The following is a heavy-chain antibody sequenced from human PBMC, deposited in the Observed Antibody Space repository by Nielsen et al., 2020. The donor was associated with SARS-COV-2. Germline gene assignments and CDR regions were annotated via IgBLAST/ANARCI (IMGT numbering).Heavy chain of an antibody. Sequence: GGSLRLSCAASGFTFSSYSMNWVRHAPGKGLEWVSSISSSSSYIYYADSVKGRFTISRDNAKNSLYLQMNSLRAEDTAVYYCARDLEDIVVVPAADVHADYYYYYGMDVWGQGTTVTVSS. V-gene: IGHV3-21*01. CDR3: ARDLEDIVVVPAADVHADYYYYYGMDV. J-gene: IGHJ6*02. CDR1: GFTFSSYS. D-gene: IGHD2-2*01. CDR2: ISSSSSYI.